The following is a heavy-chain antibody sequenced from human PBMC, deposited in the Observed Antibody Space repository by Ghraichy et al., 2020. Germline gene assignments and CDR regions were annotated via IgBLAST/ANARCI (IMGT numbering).Heavy chain of an antibody. J-gene: IGHJ4*02. V-gene: IGHV3-7*01. D-gene: IGHD5-12*01. CDR1: GFTFSNSW. Sequence: GESLNISCGASGFTFSNSWMAWVRQAPGKGLEWVANIKEDGSEKNYVDSVKGRFTISRDNSKKSLYLQMNSLRGEDTAVYYCARDSGYDTFDYWGQGTLVTVSS. CDR3: ARDSGYDTFDY. CDR2: IKEDGSEK.